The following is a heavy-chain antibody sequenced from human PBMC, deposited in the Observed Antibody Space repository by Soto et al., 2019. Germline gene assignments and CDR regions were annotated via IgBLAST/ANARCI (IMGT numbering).Heavy chain of an antibody. D-gene: IGHD2-21*01. CDR1: GFTFDTYW. CDR2: INSDGTIS. J-gene: IGHJ6*02. Sequence: TGGSLRLSCAASGFTFDTYWMNWVRQAPGKGPEWLPGINSDGTISSYADSVKGRFTISRDNARNTLSLQMNSLRADDTAVYYCARLSGDHSAFFSYGMDAWGQGTTVTVSS. CDR3: ARLSGDHSAFFSYGMDA. V-gene: IGHV3-74*01.